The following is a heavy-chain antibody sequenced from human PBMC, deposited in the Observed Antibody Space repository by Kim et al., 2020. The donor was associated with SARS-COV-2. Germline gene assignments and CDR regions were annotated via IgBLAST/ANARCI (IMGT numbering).Heavy chain of an antibody. J-gene: IGHJ6*02. V-gene: IGHV3-64D*09. CDR3: VKGGPSADYYAMDV. Sequence: GGSLRLSCSASGFSFSSYAMHWVRQAPGKGLEYVSAITSNGGSRYYVDSVKGRFTISRDNAKNTLYLQMTSLGAYDTAVYYCVKGGPSADYYAMDVWGQGTTVTVSS. CDR1: GFSFSSYA. CDR2: ITSNGGSR.